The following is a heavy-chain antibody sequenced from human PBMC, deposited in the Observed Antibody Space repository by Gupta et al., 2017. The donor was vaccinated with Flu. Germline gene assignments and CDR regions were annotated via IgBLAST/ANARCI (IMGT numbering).Heavy chain of an antibody. CDR1: SSYY. J-gene: IGHJ4*02. Sequence: SSYYWSWIRQPPGKGLEWIAYFYYGGSTTYNPSLKSRVTISVDTPKNQVSLKLSSVTAADTAVYYCARDGWGPNSFYYFDDWGQGTLVTVSS. CDR2: FYYGGST. V-gene: IGHV4-59*01. D-gene: IGHD7-27*01. CDR3: ARDGWGPNSFYYFDD.